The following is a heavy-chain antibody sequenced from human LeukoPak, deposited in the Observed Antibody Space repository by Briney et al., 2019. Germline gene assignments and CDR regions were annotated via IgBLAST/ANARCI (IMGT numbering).Heavy chain of an antibody. V-gene: IGHV4-39*07. CDR1: GGSINSGNYF. D-gene: IGHD3-22*01. Sequence: SETLSLTCSVSGGSINSGNYFWAWIRQPPGKGLEWIGSVSYSGNTYYNPSLKSRVTISVDTSKNHFSLKLSSVTAADTAVYYCACLTTADAFDIWGQGTMVTVSS. CDR2: VSYSGNT. CDR3: ACLTTADAFDI. J-gene: IGHJ3*02.